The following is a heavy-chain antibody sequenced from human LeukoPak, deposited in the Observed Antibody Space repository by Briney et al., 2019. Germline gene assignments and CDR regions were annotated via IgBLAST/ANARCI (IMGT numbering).Heavy chain of an antibody. J-gene: IGHJ3*02. V-gene: IGHV4-59*11. D-gene: IGHD4-17*01. Sequence: SGTLCLTCAVSGVSINGLYRSWVRQPPGKGLEWIVYIYYSGSTTYNPSLKSRVATSVDPSKNQFSLKLSSVTAADTAVYYCARDPTTVTKGLDIWGQGTMVIVSS. CDR1: GVSINGLY. CDR2: IYYSGST. CDR3: ARDPTTVTKGLDI.